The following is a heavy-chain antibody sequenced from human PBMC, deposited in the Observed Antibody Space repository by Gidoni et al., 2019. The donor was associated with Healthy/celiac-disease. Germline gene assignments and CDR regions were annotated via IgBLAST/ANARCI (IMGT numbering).Heavy chain of an antibody. Sequence: QVQLQQWGAAPLKPSETLSLTCAVYGGSFSGYYGSWIRQPPGKGLEWIGEINHSGSTNYNPSLKSRVTISVDTSKNQFSLKLSSVTAADTAVYYCARVYIVVVPAAPDAFDIWGQGTMVTVSS. J-gene: IGHJ3*02. CDR3: ARVYIVVVPAAPDAFDI. CDR2: INHSGST. D-gene: IGHD2-2*01. CDR1: GGSFSGYY. V-gene: IGHV4-34*01.